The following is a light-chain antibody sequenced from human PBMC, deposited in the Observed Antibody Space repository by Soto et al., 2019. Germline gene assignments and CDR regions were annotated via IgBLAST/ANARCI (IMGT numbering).Light chain of an antibody. Sequence: EVVLTQSPGTLSLSPGERATLSCRASHNVASYLAWYQQKPGQAPRLLIYDASKRATGIPARFSGSGSGTDFTLTISSLEPEDFAFYFCQEGSNWPPPITFGQGTRLEIK. CDR1: HNVASY. V-gene: IGKV3-11*01. CDR3: QEGSNWPPPIT. CDR2: DAS. J-gene: IGKJ5*01.